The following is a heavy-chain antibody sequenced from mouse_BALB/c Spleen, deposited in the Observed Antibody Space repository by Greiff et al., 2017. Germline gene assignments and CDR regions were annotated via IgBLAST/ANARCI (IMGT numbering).Heavy chain of an antibody. J-gene: IGHJ3*01. CDR2: ISSGSSTI. D-gene: IGHD3-3*01. CDR1: GFTFSSFG. CDR3: ARSGTGFAY. Sequence: EVQVVESGGGLVQPGGSRKLSCAASGFTFSSFGMHWVRQAPEKGLEWVAYISSGSSTIYYADTVKGRFTISRDNPKNTLFLQMTSLRSEDTAMYYCARSGTGFAYWGQGTLVTVSA. V-gene: IGHV5-17*02.